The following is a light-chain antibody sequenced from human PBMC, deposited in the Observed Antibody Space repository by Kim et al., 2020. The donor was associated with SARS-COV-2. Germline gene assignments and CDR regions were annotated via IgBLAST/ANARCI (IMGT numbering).Light chain of an antibody. CDR1: SSDVCGHKY. CDR3: SSYTSTNTHV. J-gene: IGLJ1*01. CDR2: DAS. Sequence: GQSIAIPSTGTSSDVCGHKYVSCYQQHPGNAPKFLIYDASFRASGVSARFSGSKSGNTASLTISGLQSEDEADYYCSSYTSTNTHVFGTGTKVTVL. V-gene: IGLV2-14*03.